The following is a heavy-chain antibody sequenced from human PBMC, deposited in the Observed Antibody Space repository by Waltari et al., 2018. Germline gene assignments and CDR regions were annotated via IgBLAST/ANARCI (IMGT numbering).Heavy chain of an antibody. Sequence: QVQLVQSGAEVKRPGASVKVSCKASGYMFSNYGIGWVRQAPGQGLEWMGWRTTYTGNTNLAQKFQGRVTMTADTSTNTAYMELTSLRSDDTAVYYCTRPRGPGPRGPGGLYWYFDLWGRGTLVTVSS. V-gene: IGHV1-18*01. J-gene: IGHJ2*01. D-gene: IGHD3-10*01. CDR3: TRPRGPGPRGPGGLYWYFDL. CDR2: RTTYTGNT. CDR1: GYMFSNYG.